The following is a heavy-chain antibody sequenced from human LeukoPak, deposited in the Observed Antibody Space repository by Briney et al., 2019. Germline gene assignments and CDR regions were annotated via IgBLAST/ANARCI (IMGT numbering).Heavy chain of an antibody. V-gene: IGHV4-38-2*02. CDR1: GYSISSGYY. CDR2: IYHSGST. J-gene: IGHJ4*02. D-gene: IGHD5-18*01. CDR3: AREQLWLRAFDY. Sequence: SETLSLTCTVSGYSISSGYYWGWIRQPPGKGLEWIGSIYHSGSTYYNPSLKSRVTISVDTSKNQFSLKLSSVTAADTAVYYCAREQLWLRAFDYWGQGTLVTVSS.